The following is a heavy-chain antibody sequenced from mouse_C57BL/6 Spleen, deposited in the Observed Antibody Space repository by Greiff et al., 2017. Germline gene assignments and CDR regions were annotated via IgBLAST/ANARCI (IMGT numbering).Heavy chain of an antibody. V-gene: IGHV1-78*01. CDR3: ARGDGSSYYFDY. Sequence: VQLQQSDAELVKPGASVKISCKVSGYTFTDHTIHWMKQRPEQGLEWIGYIYPRDGSTKYNEQFKGKATLTSDKSSSTAYMQLNSLTSEDSAVYFCARGDGSSYYFDYWGQGTTLTVSS. J-gene: IGHJ2*01. CDR2: IYPRDGST. CDR1: GYTFTDHT. D-gene: IGHD1-1*01.